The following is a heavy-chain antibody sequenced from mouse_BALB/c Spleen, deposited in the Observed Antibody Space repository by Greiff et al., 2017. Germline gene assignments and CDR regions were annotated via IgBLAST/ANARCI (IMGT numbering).Heavy chain of an antibody. CDR1: GYSFTSYW. CDR2: IYPGNSDT. V-gene: IGHV1-5*01. Sequence: EVQLQQSGTVLARPGASVKMSCKASGYSFTSYWMHWVKQRPGQGLEWIGAIYPGNSDTSFNQKFKGKAKLTAVTSASTAYMELSSLTNEDSAVYYCTRESTTVVATEWGQGTTLTVSA. J-gene: IGHJ2*01. CDR3: TRESTTVVATE. D-gene: IGHD1-1*01.